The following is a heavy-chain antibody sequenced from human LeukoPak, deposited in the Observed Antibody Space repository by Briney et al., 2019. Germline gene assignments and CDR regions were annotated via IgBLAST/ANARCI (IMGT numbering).Heavy chain of an antibody. CDR3: ARSPAYYDSSGYYFDY. V-gene: IGHV1-18*01. CDR1: GYTFTSYG. CDR2: ISAYNGNT. Sequence: ASVKVSCKASGYTFTSYGISWVRQAPGQGLEWMVWISAYNGNTNYAQKLQGRVTMTTDTSTSTAYMELRSLRSDDTAVYYCARSPAYYDSSGYYFDYWGQGTLVTVSS. D-gene: IGHD3-22*01. J-gene: IGHJ4*02.